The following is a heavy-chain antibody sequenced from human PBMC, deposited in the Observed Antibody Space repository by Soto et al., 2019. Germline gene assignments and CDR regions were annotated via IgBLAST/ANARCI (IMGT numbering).Heavy chain of an antibody. J-gene: IGHJ4*02. D-gene: IGHD1-20*01. CDR3: AKHLSGTTWPKFDY. CDR2: ISGSGGTT. V-gene: IGHV3-23*01. CDR1: GFTFRTYA. Sequence: EVQLLESGGGLVQPGGSLRLSCAASGFTFRTYALSWVRQAPGEGLEWVSGISGSGGTTYYADFVKGRFTISRENCKDTLYLQMKSLRAEDTGVYYCAKHLSGTTWPKFDYWGQGTLVTASS.